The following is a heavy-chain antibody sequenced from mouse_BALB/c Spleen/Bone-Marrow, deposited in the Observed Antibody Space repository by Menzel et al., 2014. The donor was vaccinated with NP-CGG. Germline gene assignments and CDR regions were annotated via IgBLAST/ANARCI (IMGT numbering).Heavy chain of an antibody. CDR1: EFTFSDYY. V-gene: IGHV5-12*02. CDR3: ARHNYDETWFAY. CDR2: ISNGGGST. D-gene: IGHD2-4*01. J-gene: IGHJ3*01. Sequence: EVMLVESGGGLVQPGGSLKLSCATSEFTFSDYYMYWVRQTPEKRLEWVAYISNGGGSTYYPDTVKGRFTISRDNAKNTLYLQMSRLKSEDTAMYYCARHNYDETWFAYWGQGTLVTVSA.